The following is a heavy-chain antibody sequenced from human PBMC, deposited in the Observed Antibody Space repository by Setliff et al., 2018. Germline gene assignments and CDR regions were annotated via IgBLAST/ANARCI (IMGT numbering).Heavy chain of an antibody. Sequence: LSLTCTVSGASITNINYYWGLIRQPPGKGLEWIGSIFYSGRTFYNPSLKSRVTISVDTSKNQFSLTLSSVTAADTAVYYCARLPNYVWGRPVDYWGQGTPVTVSS. D-gene: IGHD3-16*01. CDR1: GASITNINYY. V-gene: IGHV4-39*01. CDR2: IFYSGRT. CDR3: ARLPNYVWGRPVDY. J-gene: IGHJ4*02.